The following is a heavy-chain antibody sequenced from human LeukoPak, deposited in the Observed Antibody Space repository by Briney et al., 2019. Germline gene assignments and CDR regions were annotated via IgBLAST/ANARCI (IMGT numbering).Heavy chain of an antibody. J-gene: IGHJ3*02. D-gene: IGHD4-17*01. Sequence: PGGCLRLSSAASEFTFSSYGMSWVRQAPGKGLEWVSSISGSGGSTQYADSVQGRFAISRDNSKSTLYLQMNSLRVEDTAMYFCARDPNGDYIGTFDMWGRGTMVSVSS. CDR3: ARDPNGDYIGTFDM. CDR1: EFTFSSYG. CDR2: ISGSGGST. V-gene: IGHV3-23*01.